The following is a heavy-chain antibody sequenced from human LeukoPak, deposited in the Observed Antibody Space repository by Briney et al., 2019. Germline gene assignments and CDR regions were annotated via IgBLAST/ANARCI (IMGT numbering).Heavy chain of an antibody. D-gene: IGHD1-26*01. CDR3: ARGSGSYSQLRLFYYYYYMDV. CDR2: MNPNSGNT. J-gene: IGHJ6*03. Sequence: ASVKVSCKASGYTFTSYDINWVRQATGQGLEWMGWMNPNSGNTGYAQKFQGRVTMTRNTSISTAYMELSSLRSEDTAVYYCARGSGSYSQLRLFYYYYYMDVWGKGTTVTISS. CDR1: GYTFTSYD. V-gene: IGHV1-8*01.